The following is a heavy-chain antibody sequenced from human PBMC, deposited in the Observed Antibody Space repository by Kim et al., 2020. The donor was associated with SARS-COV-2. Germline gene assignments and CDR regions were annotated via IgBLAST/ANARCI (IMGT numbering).Heavy chain of an antibody. CDR1: GGTFSSYA. V-gene: IGHV1-69*04. J-gene: IGHJ1*01. CDR2: IIPILGIA. CDR3: ARPGRGSDIVVVPAATRDGYFQH. Sequence: SVKVSCKASGGTFSSYAISWVRQAPGQGLEWMVRIIPILGIANYAQKFQGRVTITADKSTSTAYMELSSLRSEDTAVYYCARPGRGSDIVVVPAATRDGYFQHWGQGTLVTVSS. D-gene: IGHD2-2*01.